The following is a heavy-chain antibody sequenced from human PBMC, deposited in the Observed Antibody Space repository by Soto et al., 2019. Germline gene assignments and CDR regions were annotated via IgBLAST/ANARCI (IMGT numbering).Heavy chain of an antibody. V-gene: IGHV4-34*01. CDR2: INHSGST. D-gene: IGHD1-26*01. CDR3: ARGLRELLNY. Sequence: SETLSLTCAVYGGSFSGYYWSWIRQPPGKGLEWIGEINHSGSTNYNPSLKSRVTISVDTSKNQFSLKLSSVTAADTAVYYCARGLRELLNYWGQGTLVTVSS. CDR1: GGSFSGYY. J-gene: IGHJ4*02.